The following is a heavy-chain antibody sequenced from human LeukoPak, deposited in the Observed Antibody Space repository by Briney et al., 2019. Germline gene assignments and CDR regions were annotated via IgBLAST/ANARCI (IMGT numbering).Heavy chain of an antibody. CDR1: GFTFSSYW. J-gene: IGHJ4*02. CDR3: ARDPPGEGIDY. D-gene: IGHD3-10*01. V-gene: IGHV3-74*01. CDR2: INSAGSDT. Sequence: GGSLRLSCAASGFTFSSYWMHWVRQGPGKGLVWVSHINSAGSDTSYADSVKGRFTISRDNAKNMLYLQMNSLRAEDTAVYYCARDPPGEGIDYWGQGTLVTVS.